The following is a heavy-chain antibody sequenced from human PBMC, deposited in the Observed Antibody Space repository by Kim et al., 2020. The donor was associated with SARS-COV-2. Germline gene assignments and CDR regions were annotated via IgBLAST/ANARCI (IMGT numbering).Heavy chain of an antibody. CDR3: VRDISSTASGAFNV. CDR1: GFAVGIYG. Sequence: GGSLRLSCAASGFAVGIYGIYWVRQAPGKGLEWLAVMRYDGSVIYYVDSVRGRFTMSRDESKNTVYLEMKSLRVEDSAVYFCVRDISSTASGAFNVWGQGTMVTVSS. D-gene: IGHD1-20*01. CDR2: MRYDGSVI. V-gene: IGHV3-33*08. J-gene: IGHJ3*01.